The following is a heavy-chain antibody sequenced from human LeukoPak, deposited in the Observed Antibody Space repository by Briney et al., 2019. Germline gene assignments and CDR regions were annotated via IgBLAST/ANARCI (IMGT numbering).Heavy chain of an antibody. CDR2: MNPNSGNT. D-gene: IGHD3-3*01. CDR1: GYTFTSYD. J-gene: IGHJ6*02. Sequence: ASVKVSCKASGYTFTSYDINWVRQATGQGLEWMGWMNPNSGNTGYAQKFQGRVTMTRNTSISTAYMELSSLRSEDTAVYYCARHIPVIWSSGYYYGMDVWGQGTTVTVSS. CDR3: ARHIPVIWSSGYYYGMDV. V-gene: IGHV1-8*01.